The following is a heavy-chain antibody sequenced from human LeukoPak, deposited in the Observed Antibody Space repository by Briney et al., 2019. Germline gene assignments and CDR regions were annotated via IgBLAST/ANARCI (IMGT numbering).Heavy chain of an antibody. CDR2: NYSGGST. V-gene: IGHV3-53*01. CDR3: ARGLGWRVPFDY. Sequence: GGSLRLSCAASGFTVSSNYMSWVRQAPGKGLEWVSVNYSGGSTYYADSVKGRFTISRDNSKNTLYLQMNSLRAEDTAVYYCARGLGWRVPFDYWGQGTLVTVSS. D-gene: IGHD7-27*01. J-gene: IGHJ4*02. CDR1: GFTVSSNY.